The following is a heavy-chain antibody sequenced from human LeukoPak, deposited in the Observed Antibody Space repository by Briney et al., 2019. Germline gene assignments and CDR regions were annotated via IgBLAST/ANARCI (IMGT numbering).Heavy chain of an antibody. CDR1: GGSISSYY. CDR3: AREWYCSSTSCYQTFDY. CDR2: IYTSGST. J-gene: IGHJ4*02. V-gene: IGHV4-4*07. Sequence: PSETLSLTCTVSGGSISSYYWSWIRQPAGKGLEWIGRIYTSGSTNYNPSLKSRVTMSVDTSKNQFSLKLSSVTAGDTAVYYCAREWYCSSTSCYQTFDYWGQGTLVTVSS. D-gene: IGHD2-2*01.